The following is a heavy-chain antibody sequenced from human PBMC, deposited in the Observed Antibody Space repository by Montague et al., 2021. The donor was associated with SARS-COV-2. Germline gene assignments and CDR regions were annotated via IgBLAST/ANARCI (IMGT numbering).Heavy chain of an antibody. V-gene: IGHV4-31*03. J-gene: IGHJ4*02. D-gene: IGHD3-3*01. CDR2: IYYSGST. CDR3: ARAGITIFGVVTNFDY. Sequence: QTLSLTCTVSGGSISSGGYYWSWIRQHPGKGLEWIGYIYYSGSTYYNPSLKSRVTISVDTSKNQFSLKLSSVTAADTAVYYCARAGITIFGVVTNFDYWGQGTLVTVSS. CDR1: GGSISSGGYY.